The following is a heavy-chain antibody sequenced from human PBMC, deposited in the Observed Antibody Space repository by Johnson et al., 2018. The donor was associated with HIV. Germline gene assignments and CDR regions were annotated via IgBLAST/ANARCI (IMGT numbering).Heavy chain of an antibody. Sequence: QVQLVESGGGVVQPGRSLRLSCAASGFTFSSNYMSWVRQAPGKGLEWVSVISYDGSNKYYADSVKGRFTISRDNPKNTLYLQMNSLRAEDTAVYYCAKDQGDEAFDIWGQGTMVTVSS. V-gene: IGHV3-30*18. CDR2: ISYDGSNK. CDR3: AKDQGDEAFDI. CDR1: GFTFSSNY. D-gene: IGHD2-21*01. J-gene: IGHJ3*02.